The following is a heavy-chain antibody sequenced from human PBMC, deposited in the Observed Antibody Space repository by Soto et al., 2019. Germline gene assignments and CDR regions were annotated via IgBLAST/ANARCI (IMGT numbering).Heavy chain of an antibody. V-gene: IGHV1-69*13. Sequence: GXSVKVSCKASGGTFSSYAISWVRQAPGQGLEWMGGIIPIFGTANYAQKFQGRVTITADESTSTAYMELSSLRSEDTAVYYCAREEATVTTNYYYGMDFWGQGTPVTVSS. D-gene: IGHD4-4*01. J-gene: IGHJ6*02. CDR1: GGTFSSYA. CDR3: AREEATVTTNYYYGMDF. CDR2: IIPIFGTA.